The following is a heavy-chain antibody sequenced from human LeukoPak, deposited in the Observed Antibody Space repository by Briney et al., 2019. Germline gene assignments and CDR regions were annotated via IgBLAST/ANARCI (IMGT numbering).Heavy chain of an antibody. CDR3: AKETYYYDSSGYYYRRETSHNFDY. V-gene: IGHV3-23*01. J-gene: IGHJ4*02. CDR1: GFTFSSYA. CDR2: ISGSGGST. Sequence: GGSLRLSCAASGFTFSSYAMHWVRQAPGKGLEWVSAISGSGGSTYYADSVKGRFTISRDNSKNTLYLQMNSLRAEDTAAYYCAKETYYYDSSGYYYRRETSHNFDYWGQGTLVTVSS. D-gene: IGHD3-22*01.